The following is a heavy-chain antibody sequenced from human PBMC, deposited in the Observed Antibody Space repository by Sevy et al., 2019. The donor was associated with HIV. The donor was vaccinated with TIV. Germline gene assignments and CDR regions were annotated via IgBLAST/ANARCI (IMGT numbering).Heavy chain of an antibody. CDR1: GLSFSNAW. D-gene: IGHD3-22*01. CDR2: IRSETGGGTT. Sequence: GGSLRLSCAASGLSFSNAWMAWVRQAPGKGLEWVGRIRSETGGGTTDFAAFAKGKFTIPRDDPKNTRYLQMNSLKTEDTAVYYCAIDHRRDGMIVVPFEKWGLGTLVTVSS. V-gene: IGHV3-15*01. CDR3: AIDHRRDGMIVVPFEK. J-gene: IGHJ4*02.